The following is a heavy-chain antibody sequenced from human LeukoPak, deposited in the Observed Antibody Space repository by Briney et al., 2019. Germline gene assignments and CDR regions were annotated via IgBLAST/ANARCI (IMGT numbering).Heavy chain of an antibody. D-gene: IGHD6-19*01. Sequence: LRLSCAASGFTFDDYAMHWVRQAPGKGLEWVSGISWNSGSIGYADSVKGRFTISRDNAKNSLYLQMNSLRAEDTALYYCAKDNGAVAVTYFDYWGQGTLVTVPS. V-gene: IGHV3-9*01. CDR2: ISWNSGSI. CDR1: GFTFDDYA. J-gene: IGHJ4*02. CDR3: AKDNGAVAVTYFDY.